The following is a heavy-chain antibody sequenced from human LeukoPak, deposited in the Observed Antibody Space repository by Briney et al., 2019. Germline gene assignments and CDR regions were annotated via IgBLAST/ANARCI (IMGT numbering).Heavy chain of an antibody. CDR3: ARQPYGGDNSCFDF. V-gene: IGHV4-38-2*02. Sequence: SETLSLTCTVSGYSISSGYYWGWVRPPPGKGLEWIGVVFQSGTTYYNPALQSRVTISMDKSKNQFSLKLNSVTAADTAVYYCARQPYGGDNSCFDFWGQGTLVTVSS. J-gene: IGHJ4*02. CDR1: GYSISSGYY. D-gene: IGHD5-24*01. CDR2: VFQSGTT.